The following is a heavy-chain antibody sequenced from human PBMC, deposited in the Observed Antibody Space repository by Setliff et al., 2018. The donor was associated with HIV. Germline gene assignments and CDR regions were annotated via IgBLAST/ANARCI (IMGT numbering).Heavy chain of an antibody. V-gene: IGHV3-21*01. CDR2: ISTSSTYT. D-gene: IGHD5-12*01. CDR3: ATHRVGQRPWLSDF. Sequence: PGGSLRLSCSASGFTFSSYAMNWVRQAPGKGLEWVSSISTSSTYTYYADSVKGRFTISRDNAKNALYLQMNSLRAEDTAVYYCATHRVGQRPWLSDFWGQGTLVTVSS. CDR1: GFTFSSYA. J-gene: IGHJ4*02.